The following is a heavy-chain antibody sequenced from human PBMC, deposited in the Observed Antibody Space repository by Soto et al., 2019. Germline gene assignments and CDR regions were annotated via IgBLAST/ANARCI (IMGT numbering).Heavy chain of an antibody. D-gene: IGHD3-22*01. CDR2: IYHSGST. CDR1: GGSISSGGYS. Sequence: PSETLSLTCAVSGGSISSGGYSWSWIRQPPGKGLEWIGYIYHSGSTYYNPSLKSRVTISVDRSKNQFSLKLSSVTAADTAVYYCARGSHYYDSSGYYIGYWGQGTLVTVS. CDR3: ARGSHYYDSSGYYIGY. V-gene: IGHV4-30-2*01. J-gene: IGHJ4*02.